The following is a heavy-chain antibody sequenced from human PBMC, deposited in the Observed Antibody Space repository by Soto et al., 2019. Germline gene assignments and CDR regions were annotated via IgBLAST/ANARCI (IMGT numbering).Heavy chain of an antibody. CDR3: ARSRSGSYTYDAFDI. J-gene: IGHJ3*02. CDR2: IFYSGTT. Sequence: QLQLQESGPGLVKPSETLSLTCSVSGGSISSSSYYWGWIRQPPGKGLEWIGSIFYSGTTYYKPSLKSRVTISGDTSKNQSSLKLSSVTAADTAVYYCARSRSGSYTYDAFDIWGQGTMVTVSS. D-gene: IGHD1-26*01. CDR1: GGSISSSSYY. V-gene: IGHV4-39*01.